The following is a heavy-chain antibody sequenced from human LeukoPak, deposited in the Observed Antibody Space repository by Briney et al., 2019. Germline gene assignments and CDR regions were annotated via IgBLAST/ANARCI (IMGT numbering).Heavy chain of an antibody. CDR3: ANTDYYYDSGGEFDY. D-gene: IGHD3-22*01. CDR2: ISGSGGST. Sequence: PGGSLRLSCAASGFTFSSYAMSWVRQAPGKGLEWVSAISGSGGSTYYADSVKGRFTISRDNSKNTLYLQMNSLRAEDTAVYYCANTDYYYDSGGEFDYWGQGTLVTVSS. V-gene: IGHV3-23*01. J-gene: IGHJ4*02. CDR1: GFTFSSYA.